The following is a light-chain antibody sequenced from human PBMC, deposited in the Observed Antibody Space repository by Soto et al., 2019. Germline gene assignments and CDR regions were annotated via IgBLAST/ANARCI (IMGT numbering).Light chain of an antibody. CDR3: QQYGSSPRT. Sequence: EIVLTQSPGTLSLSPGERATLSCRASQSVSSSYLAWYQQKPGQAPRLLIYGASSRATGIQDRFSGSGSGTDFTLTISRLEPEDFAEYYCQQYGSSPRTFGQGTRQEIK. CDR1: QSVSSSY. V-gene: IGKV3-20*01. J-gene: IGKJ5*01. CDR2: GAS.